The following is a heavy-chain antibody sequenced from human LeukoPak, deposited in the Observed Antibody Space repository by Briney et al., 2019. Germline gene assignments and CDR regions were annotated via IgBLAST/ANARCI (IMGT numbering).Heavy chain of an antibody. CDR1: GYSFTSYW. Sequence: GESLKISCKGSGYSFTSYWISWGRQMPGKGLEGMGRIDPSYAYTNYSPYLQGHVTISAGKSLSTAYLQWSSLKASDTAMYYCARFRGYSYGYSNWFDPWGQGTLVTVSS. J-gene: IGHJ5*02. V-gene: IGHV5-10-1*01. D-gene: IGHD5-18*01. CDR3: ARFRGYSYGYSNWFDP. CDR2: IDPSYAYT.